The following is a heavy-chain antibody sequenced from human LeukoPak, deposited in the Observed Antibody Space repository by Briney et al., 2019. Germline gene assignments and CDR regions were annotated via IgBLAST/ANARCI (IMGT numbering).Heavy chain of an antibody. J-gene: IGHJ3*02. D-gene: IGHD3-22*01. CDR2: IIPIFGTA. CDR1: GGTFSSYA. CDR3: ARTYSSGYYGAFDI. V-gene: IGHV1-69*13. Sequence: GASVKVSCKASGGTFSSYAISWVRQAPGQGLEWMGGIIPIFGTANYAQKFQGRVTITADESTSTAYMELSSLRSEDTAVYYCARTYSSGYYGAFDIWGQGTMVTVSS.